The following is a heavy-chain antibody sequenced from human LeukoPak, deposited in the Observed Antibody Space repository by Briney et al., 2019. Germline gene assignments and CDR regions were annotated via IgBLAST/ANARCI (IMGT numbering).Heavy chain of an antibody. D-gene: IGHD6-19*01. J-gene: IGHJ4*02. Sequence: PSETLSLTCTVSGGSISSYYWGWIRQPPGKGLEWIGSIYYSGSTYYNPSLKSRVTISVDTSKNQFSLKLSSVTAADTAVYYCARQSYSSGQYYFDYWGQGTLVTVSS. CDR3: ARQSYSSGQYYFDY. V-gene: IGHV4-39*01. CDR2: IYYSGST. CDR1: GGSISSYY.